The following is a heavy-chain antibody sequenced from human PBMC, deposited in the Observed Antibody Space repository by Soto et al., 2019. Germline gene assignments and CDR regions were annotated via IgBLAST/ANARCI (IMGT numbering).Heavy chain of an antibody. D-gene: IGHD3-3*01. CDR1: GFTFGSHA. V-gene: IGHV3-23*01. CDR3: AKEPYSDFWSAYYYFDY. CDR2: ISGSGGSA. Sequence: EVQLLESGGGLVQPGGSLRLSCAASGFTFGSHAMIWVRQAPGKGLEWVSAISGSGGSAYYADSVKGGFTISRDNSINTLYLQMNSLRAEDTALYYCAKEPYSDFWSAYYYFDYWGQGTLVTVSS. J-gene: IGHJ4*02.